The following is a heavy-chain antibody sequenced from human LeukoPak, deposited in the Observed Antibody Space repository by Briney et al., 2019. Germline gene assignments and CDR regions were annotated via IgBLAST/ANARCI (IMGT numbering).Heavy chain of an antibody. D-gene: IGHD3-22*01. CDR1: GYTFTGYY. J-gene: IGHJ4*02. CDR3: ARKHSSGYYYAPSDY. V-gene: IGHV1-2*02. Sequence: ASVKVSCKTSGYTFTGYYMHWVRQAPGQGLEWMGWIIPNNGGTNYAQKFQGRVTMTRNTSISTAYMELSSLRSEDTAVYYCARKHSSGYYYAPSDYWGQGTLVTVSS. CDR2: IIPNNGGT.